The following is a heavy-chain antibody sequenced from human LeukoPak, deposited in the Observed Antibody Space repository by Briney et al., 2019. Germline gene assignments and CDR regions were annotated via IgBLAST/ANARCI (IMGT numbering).Heavy chain of an antibody. CDR2: IIPIFGTA. CDR1: GGTFSSYA. Sequence: GASVKVSCKASGGTFSSYAISWVRQAPGQGLEWMGGIIPIFGTANYAQKFQGRVTITTDESTSTAYMELSSLRSEDTAVYYCARARGVYISFYYYYMDVWGKGTTVTVSS. J-gene: IGHJ6*03. CDR3: ARARGVYISFYYYYMDV. D-gene: IGHD6-6*01. V-gene: IGHV1-69*05.